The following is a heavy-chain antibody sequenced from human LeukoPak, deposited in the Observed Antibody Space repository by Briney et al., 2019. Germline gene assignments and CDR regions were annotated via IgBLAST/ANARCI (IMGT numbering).Heavy chain of an antibody. D-gene: IGHD1-7*01. Sequence: PGRSLRLSCAASGFTFSSYGMHWVRQAPGKGLEWVAVIWYDGSNKYYADSVKGRFTISRDNAKNSLHLQMNSLRAEDTAVYYCARDGQTGTTVYWGQGTLATVSS. CDR3: ARDGQTGTTVY. J-gene: IGHJ4*02. CDR1: GFTFSSYG. CDR2: IWYDGSNK. V-gene: IGHV3-33*01.